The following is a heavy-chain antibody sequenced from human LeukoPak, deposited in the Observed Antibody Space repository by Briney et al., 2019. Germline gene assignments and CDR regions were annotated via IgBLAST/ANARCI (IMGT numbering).Heavy chain of an antibody. V-gene: IGHV1-2*02. J-gene: IGHJ4*02. CDR3: ATNQYGDYTLGDY. CDR1: GYTFTGYY. Sequence: ASVKVSCKASGYTFTGYYMHWVRQAPGQGLEWMGWISPNSGGTNYAQKFQGRVTMTRDTSISTAYMELSTLRSDDTAVYYCATNQYGDYTLGDYWGQGTLVSVSS. D-gene: IGHD4-17*01. CDR2: ISPNSGGT.